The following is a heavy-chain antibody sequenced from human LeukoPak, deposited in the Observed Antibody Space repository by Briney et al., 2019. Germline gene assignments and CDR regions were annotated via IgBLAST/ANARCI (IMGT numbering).Heavy chain of an antibody. Sequence: GEALKISCNCSGYSSTCYWIGLGRQMPGKGLEWMGIIYPGVSDTRSSPSFKGHVTISADKSISTAYLQWSSLEASDTAMYYCARPRYGSGSSGPSGYYFDYWGQGTLVTVSS. CDR2: IYPGVSDT. V-gene: IGHV5-51*01. CDR3: ARPRYGSGSSGPSGYYFDY. J-gene: IGHJ4*02. CDR1: GYSSTCYW. D-gene: IGHD3-10*01.